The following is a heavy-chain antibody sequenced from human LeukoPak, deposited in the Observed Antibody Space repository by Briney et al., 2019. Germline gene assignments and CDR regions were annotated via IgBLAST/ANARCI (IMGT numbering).Heavy chain of an antibody. J-gene: IGHJ4*02. Sequence: GGSLRLSCAASGFTFSNYWMHWVRQAPGKGLVWVSRIYSDGSSRSYADSVKGRFTISRDNAKNTLYLQMNSLRAEDTAVYYCASASSHRIAAGGDYWGEGTLVTVSS. CDR3: ASASSHRIAAGGDY. V-gene: IGHV3-74*01. CDR1: GFTFSNYW. D-gene: IGHD6-13*01. CDR2: IYSDGSSR.